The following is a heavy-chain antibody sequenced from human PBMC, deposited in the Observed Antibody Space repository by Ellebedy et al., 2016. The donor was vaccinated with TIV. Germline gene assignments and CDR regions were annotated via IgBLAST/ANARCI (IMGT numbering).Heavy chain of an antibody. D-gene: IGHD6-13*01. CDR3: ARGKFAAAGIVY. CDR2: ISSSGDII. J-gene: IGHJ4*01. CDR1: GFTFSDNY. V-gene: IGHV3-11*01. Sequence: PGGSLRLSCSASGFTFSDNYKSWTGKAPGTGQEWISYISSSGDIINYLDSVKGRCTISRDNAKNSLYLQIDSLRAEDTAVYYCARGKFAAAGIVYWGHGTLVTVSS.